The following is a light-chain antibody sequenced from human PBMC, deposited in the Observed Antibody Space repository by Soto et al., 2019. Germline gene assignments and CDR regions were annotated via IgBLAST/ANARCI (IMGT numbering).Light chain of an antibody. CDR2: GAS. CDR3: QRFNNWPLT. J-gene: IGKJ4*01. CDR1: QIVSSN. Sequence: EIVLTHSPATLSVSPGERATLSCLAIQIVSSNLACCQQKPGQATGLLIYGASTRATGIPVRFSGSSSGTEFTLTIVCLQSEDCAVYYCQRFNNWPLTFGGGTKVDI. V-gene: IGKV3-15*01.